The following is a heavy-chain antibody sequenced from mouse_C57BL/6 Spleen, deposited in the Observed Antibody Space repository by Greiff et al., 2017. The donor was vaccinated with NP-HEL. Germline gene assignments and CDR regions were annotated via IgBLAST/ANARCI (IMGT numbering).Heavy chain of an antibody. CDR3: ARDYDGYPYAMDY. V-gene: IGHV1-20*01. CDR2: INPYNGDT. Sequence: VQLQQSGPELVKPGDSVKISCKASGYSFTGYFMNWVMQSHGKSLEWIGRINPYNGDTFYNQKFKGKATLTVDKSSSTAHMELRSLTSEDSAVYYCARDYDGYPYAMDYWGQGTSVTVSS. J-gene: IGHJ4*01. CDR1: GYSFTGYF. D-gene: IGHD2-3*01.